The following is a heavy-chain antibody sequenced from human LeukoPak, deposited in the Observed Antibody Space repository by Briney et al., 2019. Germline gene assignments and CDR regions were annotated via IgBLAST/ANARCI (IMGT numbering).Heavy chain of an antibody. J-gene: IGHJ4*02. V-gene: IGHV3-33*03. CDR1: GFTFSNYG. D-gene: IGHD3-9*01. CDR3: ARVDWFHFDY. Sequence: PGGSLRLSCAASGFTFSNYGMHWVRQAPGKGLEWVAAIWYDGSNKYYGDSVKGRFTISRDTAKNSLYLQMNSLRAEDTAVYYCARVDWFHFDYWGLGTLVTVSS. CDR2: IWYDGSNK.